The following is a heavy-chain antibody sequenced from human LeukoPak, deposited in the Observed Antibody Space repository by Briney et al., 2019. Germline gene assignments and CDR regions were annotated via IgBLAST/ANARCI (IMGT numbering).Heavy chain of an antibody. D-gene: IGHD6-13*01. Sequence: GGSLRLSCAASGFTLSSYAMSWVRQAPGKGLEWVSAISDDGGSIYYADSVKGRFTISRDNSKNTLYLQMNSLRAEDTAVYYCAKALGSSSWYPYDYWGQGTLVTVSS. V-gene: IGHV3-23*01. CDR3: AKALGSSSWYPYDY. CDR2: ISDDGGSI. J-gene: IGHJ4*02. CDR1: GFTLSSYA.